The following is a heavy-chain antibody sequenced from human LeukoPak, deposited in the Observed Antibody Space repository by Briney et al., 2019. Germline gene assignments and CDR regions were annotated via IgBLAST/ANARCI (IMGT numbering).Heavy chain of an antibody. V-gene: IGHV4-30-4*01. Sequence: PSQTQSLTCTVSGGSISSGDYYWRWIRQPPGKGLERIGYIYYSGSTYYNPSLKSRVTISVDTSKNQFSLKLSSVTAADTAVYYCARVTQELTLDYWGQGTLVTVSS. CDR1: GGSISSGDYY. D-gene: IGHD1-1*01. CDR2: IYYSGST. J-gene: IGHJ4*02. CDR3: ARVTQELTLDY.